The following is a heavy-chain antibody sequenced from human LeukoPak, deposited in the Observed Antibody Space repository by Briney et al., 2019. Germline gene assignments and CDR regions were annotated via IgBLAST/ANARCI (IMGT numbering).Heavy chain of an antibody. D-gene: IGHD3-3*01. CDR3: ARESGYDFWSGRAPYYYYMDV. V-gene: IGHV4-39*07. J-gene: IGHJ6*03. CDR2: IYYSGST. CDR1: GGSISSNNYY. Sequence: PSETLSLTCTVSGGSISSNNYYWGWIRQPPGKGLEWIGSIYYSGSTNYNPSLKSRVTISVDTSKNQFSLKLGSVIAADTAVYYCARESGYDFWSGRAPYYYYMDVWGKGTTVTVSS.